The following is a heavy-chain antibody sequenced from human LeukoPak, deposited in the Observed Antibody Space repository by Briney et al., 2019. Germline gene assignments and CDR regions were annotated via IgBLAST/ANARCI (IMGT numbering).Heavy chain of an antibody. CDR2: IKQDGTEK. V-gene: IGHV3-7*01. D-gene: IGHD3-10*01. CDR1: GFTFTTYW. CDR3: ARDGIWFGEFNRGLDY. Sequence: PGGSLRLSCAASGFTFTTYWMSWVRQAPGKGLEWVANIKQDGTEKYYVDSVKGRFTISRDNAKNSLYLQMNSLRAEDTAVYYCARDGIWFGEFNRGLDYWGQGTLVTVSS. J-gene: IGHJ4*02.